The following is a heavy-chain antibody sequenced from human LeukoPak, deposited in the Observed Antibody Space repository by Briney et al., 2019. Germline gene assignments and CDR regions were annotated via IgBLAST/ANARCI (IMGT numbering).Heavy chain of an antibody. J-gene: IGHJ4*02. Sequence: GGSLRLSCAASGFTFSSYWMSWVRQAPGKGLEWVANIKQDGSEKYYVDSVKGRFTISRDNSKNTLYLQMNNLRAEDTAIYYCARVGSRYCSGANCYDGFWGQGTLVSVSS. V-gene: IGHV3-7*04. D-gene: IGHD2-15*01. CDR2: IKQDGSEK. CDR1: GFTFSSYW. CDR3: ARVGSRYCSGANCYDGF.